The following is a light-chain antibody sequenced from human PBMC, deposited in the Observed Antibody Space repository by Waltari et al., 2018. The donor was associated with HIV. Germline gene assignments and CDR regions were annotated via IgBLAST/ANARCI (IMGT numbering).Light chain of an antibody. Sequence: IVFTQSPATLSLSPADRAHLFCRASQSVSSYLAWYQQKPGQAPRPLIYDASNRATGIPARFRGSGSGTDFTHTISSLEPEDFAVYYCRQRSNGLVTFGPGTKVDIK. CDR2: DAS. V-gene: IGKV3-11*01. CDR1: QSVSSY. J-gene: IGKJ3*01. CDR3: RQRSNGLVT.